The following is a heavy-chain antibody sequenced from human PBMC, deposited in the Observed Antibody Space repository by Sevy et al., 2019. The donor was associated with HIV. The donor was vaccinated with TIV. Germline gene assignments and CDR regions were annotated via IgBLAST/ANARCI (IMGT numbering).Heavy chain of an antibody. V-gene: IGHV1-2*02. CDR1: GYTFTGYY. J-gene: IGHJ4*02. D-gene: IGHD3-22*01. Sequence: ASVKVSCKASGYTFTGYYVHWLRQAPGQGLEWMGWINPKTGGTYFAKKFQDRVTMTTGTSINTAYMELSGLRFDDTSVYYCARMGDYFDTSGYYPLEYWGQGTLVTVSS. CDR2: INPKTGGT. CDR3: ARMGDYFDTSGYYPLEY.